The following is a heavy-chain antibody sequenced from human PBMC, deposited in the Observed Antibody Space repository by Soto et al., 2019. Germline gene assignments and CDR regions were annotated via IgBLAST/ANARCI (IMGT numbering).Heavy chain of an antibody. J-gene: IGHJ6*02. Sequence: GGSLRLSCAASGFTFSSYGMHWVRQAPGKGLEWVAVIWYDGSNKYYADSVKGRFTISRDNSKNTLYLQMNSLRAEDTAVYYCAREEVVYGDPYYYYYGMDVWGQGTTVTVSS. V-gene: IGHV3-33*01. CDR1: GFTFSSYG. CDR3: AREEVVYGDPYYYYYGMDV. D-gene: IGHD4-17*01. CDR2: IWYDGSNK.